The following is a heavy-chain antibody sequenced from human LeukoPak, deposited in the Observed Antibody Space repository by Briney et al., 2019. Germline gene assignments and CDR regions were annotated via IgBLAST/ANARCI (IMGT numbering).Heavy chain of an antibody. V-gene: IGHV4-61*02. CDR1: GGSISSGSYY. CDR3: AGGKATFDY. CDR2: IYTSGST. Sequence: SETLSLTCTVSGGSISSGSYYWSWIRQPAGKGLEWIGRIYTSGSTNYNPSLKGRVTISVDTSKNQFSLKLSSVTAADTAVYYCAGGKATFDYWGQGTLVTVSS. J-gene: IGHJ4*02. D-gene: IGHD3-16*01.